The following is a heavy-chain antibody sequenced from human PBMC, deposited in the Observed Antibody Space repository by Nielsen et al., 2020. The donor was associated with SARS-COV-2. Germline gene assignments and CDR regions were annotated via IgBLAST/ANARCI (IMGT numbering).Heavy chain of an antibody. V-gene: IGHV4-31*03. Sequence: SETLSLTCTVSGDSITSGGSHWSWIRHHPSRGLEWLGFTSYDGNTYSNPSLESRLIISVDTSENQFSLRLNSVTAADTAIYFCARGAAWFDPWAREPGSPSPQ. CDR2: TSYDGNT. D-gene: IGHD2-15*01. CDR1: GDSITSGGSH. J-gene: IGHJ5*02. CDR3: ARGAAWFDP.